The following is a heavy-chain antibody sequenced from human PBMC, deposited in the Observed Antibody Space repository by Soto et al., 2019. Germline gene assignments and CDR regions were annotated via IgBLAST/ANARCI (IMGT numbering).Heavy chain of an antibody. CDR3: ATPHYYDILTGYSPAYYYGMDV. D-gene: IGHD3-9*01. CDR2: IIPIFGTA. V-gene: IGHV1-69*13. Sequence: SVKVSCKASGGTFSSYAISWVRQAPGQGLEWMGGIIPIFGTANYAQKFQGRVTITADESTSTAYMELNSLRSEDTAVYYCATPHYYDILTGYSPAYYYGMDVWGQGTTVTVSS. J-gene: IGHJ6*02. CDR1: GGTFSSYA.